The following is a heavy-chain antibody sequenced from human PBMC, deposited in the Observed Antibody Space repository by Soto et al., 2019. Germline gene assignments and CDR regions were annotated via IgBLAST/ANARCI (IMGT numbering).Heavy chain of an antibody. Sequence: SETLSLTCTVSGGSISSYYWSWIRQPPGKGLEWIGYIYYSGSTNYNPSLKSRVTISVDTSKNQFSLKLSSVTAADTAVYYCARHNPKNSYYYYYMDVWGKGTTVTVSS. J-gene: IGHJ6*03. V-gene: IGHV4-59*08. D-gene: IGHD4-4*01. CDR2: IYYSGST. CDR3: ARHNPKNSYYYYYMDV. CDR1: GGSISSYY.